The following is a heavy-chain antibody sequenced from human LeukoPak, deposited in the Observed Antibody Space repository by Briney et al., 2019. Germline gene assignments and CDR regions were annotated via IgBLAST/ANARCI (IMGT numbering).Heavy chain of an antibody. CDR2: INHSGST. Sequence: SETLSLTCAVYGGSFSGYYWSWIRQPPGKGLAWIGEINHSGSTNYDPSLKSRVTISVDTSKNQFSLKLSSVTAADTAVYYCARGAGFDYWGQGTLVTVSS. CDR3: ARGAGFDY. V-gene: IGHV4-34*01. J-gene: IGHJ4*02. CDR1: GGSFSGYY.